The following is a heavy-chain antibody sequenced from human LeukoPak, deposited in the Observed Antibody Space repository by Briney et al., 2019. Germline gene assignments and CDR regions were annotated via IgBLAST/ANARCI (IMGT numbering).Heavy chain of an antibody. CDR3: ARDSELSGWYAY. Sequence: SETLSLTCTVSGYSITSGYYWGWIRQPPGKGLEGIGTIYHRGSTYYSPSLKSRVTISVDTSKNQFSLNLISVTAADTAVYYCARDSELSGWYAYWGQRTLVTASS. D-gene: IGHD6-19*01. V-gene: IGHV4-38-2*02. CDR1: GYSITSGYY. J-gene: IGHJ4*02. CDR2: IYHRGST.